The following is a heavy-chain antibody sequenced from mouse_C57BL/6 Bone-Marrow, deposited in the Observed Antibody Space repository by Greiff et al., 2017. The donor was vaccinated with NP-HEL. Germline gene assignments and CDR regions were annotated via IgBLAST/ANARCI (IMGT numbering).Heavy chain of an antibody. D-gene: IGHD1-1*01. CDR1: GYAFSSSW. J-gene: IGHJ2*01. V-gene: IGHV1-82*01. Sequence: QVQLQPSGPELVKPGASVKISCKASGYAFSSSWMNWVKQRPGKGLEWIGRIYPGDGDTNYNGKFKGKATLTADKSSSTAYMQLSSLTSKDSAVYFCARSGYNYGKGYWGQGTTLTVSS. CDR3: ARSGYNYGKGY. CDR2: IYPGDGDT.